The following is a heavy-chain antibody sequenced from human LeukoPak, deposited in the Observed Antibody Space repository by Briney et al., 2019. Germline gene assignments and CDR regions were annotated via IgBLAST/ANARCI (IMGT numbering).Heavy chain of an antibody. CDR1: GGSITNYY. D-gene: IGHD6-19*01. CDR2: IYYSGST. J-gene: IGHJ5*02. Sequence: PSETLSLTCTVSGGSITNYYWSWIRQPPGKGLEWIGYIYYSGSTNYNPSLQSRVTISVDTSKNQFSLKLSSVTAADTAVYYCARGASQTSAWYRFDPWGQGTLVTVSS. V-gene: IGHV4-59*01. CDR3: ARGASQTSAWYRFDP.